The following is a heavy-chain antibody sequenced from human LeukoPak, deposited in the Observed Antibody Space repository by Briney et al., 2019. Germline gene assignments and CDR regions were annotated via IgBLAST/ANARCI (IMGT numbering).Heavy chain of an antibody. CDR1: GGSISSHY. CDR2: IYNSGST. J-gene: IGHJ4*02. CDR3: ARERSSSPHFDY. V-gene: IGHV4-59*11. Sequence: SETLSLTCTVSGGSISSHYWGWIRQPPGKGLEWIGYIYNSGSTHSNPSLKSRVTISVDTSKNQFSLKLSSVTAADTAVYYCARERSSSPHFDYWGQGTLVTVSS. D-gene: IGHD6-6*01.